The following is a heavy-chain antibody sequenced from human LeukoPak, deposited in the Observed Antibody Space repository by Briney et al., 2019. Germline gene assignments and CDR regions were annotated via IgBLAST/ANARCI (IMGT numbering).Heavy chain of an antibody. V-gene: IGHV4-4*07. CDR2: IYTSGST. CDR3: AREGSDYYGSGSYYRSYYYYMDV. CDR1: GGSISSYY. D-gene: IGHD3-10*01. Sequence: SETLSLTCTVSGGSISSYYWSWIRQPAGKGLEWIGRIYTSGSTNYNPSLKSRVTMSVDTSKNQFSLKLSSVTAADTAVYYCAREGSDYYGSGSYYRSYYYYMDVWGKGTTVAISS. J-gene: IGHJ6*03.